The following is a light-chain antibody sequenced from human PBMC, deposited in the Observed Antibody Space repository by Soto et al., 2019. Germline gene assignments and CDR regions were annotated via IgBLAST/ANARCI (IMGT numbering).Light chain of an antibody. J-gene: IGKJ1*01. CDR1: QSVSSN. CDR2: GAS. CDR3: QKYKNWLPAWT. Sequence: EIVMTQSPATLSVSPGERATLSCRASQSVSSNLAWYQQKPVQATRLLIYGASTSATGIPSRFSGSGSGTEFTLNISCLQSEDVTVYYCQKYKNWLPAWTFGQGTKVESK. V-gene: IGKV3-15*01.